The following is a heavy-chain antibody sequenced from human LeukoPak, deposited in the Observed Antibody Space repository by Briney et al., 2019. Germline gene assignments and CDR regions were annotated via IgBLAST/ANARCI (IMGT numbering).Heavy chain of an antibody. CDR3: AGVFCRRGGYFDY. Sequence: PSETLSLTCTVSGGSIITDHYYWAWVRQPAGKGLEWIERIYHSGRTHYRHSPKSRLSISIEKPINPFSLTLTSLTPADTALYSCAGVFCRRGGYFDYWGQGILVTVSS. D-gene: IGHD3-3*01. J-gene: IGHJ4*02. CDR2: IYHSGRT. CDR1: GGSIITDHYY. V-gene: IGHV4-61*02.